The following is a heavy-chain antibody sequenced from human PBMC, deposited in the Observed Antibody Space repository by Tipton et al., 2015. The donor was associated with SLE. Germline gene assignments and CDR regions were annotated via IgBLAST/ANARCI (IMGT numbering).Heavy chain of an antibody. V-gene: IGHV4-59*12. Sequence: TLSLTCAVYGGSFSGYYWSWIRQPPGKGLEWIGYIYYSGSTNYNPSLKNRVTISVDTSKNQFSLKLSSVTAADTAVYYCARDSRLHWYFDLWGRGTLVTVSS. CDR1: GGSFSGYY. J-gene: IGHJ2*01. D-gene: IGHD2-2*01. CDR3: ARDSRLHWYFDL. CDR2: IYYSGST.